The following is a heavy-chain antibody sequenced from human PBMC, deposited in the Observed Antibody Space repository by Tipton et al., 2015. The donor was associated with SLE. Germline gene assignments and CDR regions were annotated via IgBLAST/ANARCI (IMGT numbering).Heavy chain of an antibody. CDR1: GGSFSGYY. V-gene: IGHV4-34*01. J-gene: IGHJ3*02. Sequence: LRLSCAVYGGSFSGYYCSWIRQPPGKGLEWIGEINHSGGTNYNPSLKSRVTISVDTSKNQFSLKLSSVTAADTAVYYCARERGSWREDAFDIWGQGTMVTVSS. CDR2: INHSGGT. CDR3: ARERGSWREDAFDI. D-gene: IGHD2-15*01.